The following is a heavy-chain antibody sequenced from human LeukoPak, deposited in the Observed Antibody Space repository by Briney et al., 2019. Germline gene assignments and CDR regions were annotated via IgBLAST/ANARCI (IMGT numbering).Heavy chain of an antibody. Sequence: GGSLRLSCAASGFTFSSYWMSWVRQAPGKGLEWVANIKQDGSEKYYADSVKGRFTISRDNAKNSLYLQMNSLRAEDTAVYYCAREQDGYDFWSGYHKQNWFDPWGQGTLVTVSS. CDR2: IKQDGSEK. CDR1: GFTFSSYW. V-gene: IGHV3-7*01. J-gene: IGHJ5*02. D-gene: IGHD3-3*01. CDR3: AREQDGYDFWSGYHKQNWFDP.